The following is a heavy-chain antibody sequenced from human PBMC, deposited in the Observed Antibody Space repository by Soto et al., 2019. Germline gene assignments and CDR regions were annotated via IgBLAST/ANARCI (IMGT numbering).Heavy chain of an antibody. V-gene: IGHV4-39*01. J-gene: IGHJ5*02. Sequence: SETLSLPCSGSGGSISSSSYYLGWLRQPAGEGLDWIGCIYYSGSTYYNPSLKSRVTISVDTSKNQCSLKLSSVTAADTAVYYCAAGSTYYDILTGSGYWFDPWGQGTLVTVSS. CDR1: GGSISSSSYY. CDR2: IYYSGST. CDR3: AAGSTYYDILTGSGYWFDP. D-gene: IGHD3-9*01.